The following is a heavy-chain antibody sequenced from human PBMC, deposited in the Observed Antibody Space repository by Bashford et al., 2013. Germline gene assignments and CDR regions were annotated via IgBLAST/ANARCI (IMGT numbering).Heavy chain of an antibody. Sequence: GGSLRLSCGASGFTFSGAVMHWVRQAPGKGLEWVGRIKSTTTKYATIDGASVKGRFTISRDDSKSTAYLQMDSLKTEDTAVYYCAASTTSTTGTDTGLDSWGRGTLVTVSS. CDR1: GFTFSGAV. CDR2: IKSTTTKYAT. D-gene: IGHD4-17*01. V-gene: IGHV3-73*01. J-gene: IGHJ4*02. CDR3: AASTTSTTGTDTGLDS.